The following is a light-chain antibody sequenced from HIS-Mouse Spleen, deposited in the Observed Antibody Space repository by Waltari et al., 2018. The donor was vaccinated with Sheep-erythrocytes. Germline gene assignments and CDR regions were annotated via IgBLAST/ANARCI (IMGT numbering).Light chain of an antibody. Sequence: QSALTQPASVSGAPGQSLTISCPGTISDVGSYNLVSWYQQHPGKAPKLMIYEGSKRPSGVSNRFSGSKSGNTASLTISGLQAEDEADYYCCSYAGSSTPWVFGGGTKLTVL. CDR3: CSYAGSSTPWV. CDR2: EGS. J-gene: IGLJ3*02. CDR1: ISDVGSYNL. V-gene: IGLV2-23*01.